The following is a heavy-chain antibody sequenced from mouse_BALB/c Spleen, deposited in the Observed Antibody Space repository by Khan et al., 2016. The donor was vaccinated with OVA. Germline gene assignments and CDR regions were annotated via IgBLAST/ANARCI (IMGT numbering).Heavy chain of an antibody. V-gene: IGHV1-81*01. CDR3: ARGSDGAWFAY. CDR2: IYPGSGST. CDR1: GYTFTDYV. J-gene: IGHJ3*01. Sequence: QVQLQQSGPELVKPGTSVKMSCKASGYTFTDYVISWVKQRTGQGLEWIGEIYPGSGSTYYNGKFKGKATLTADKSSNTAYMQLSSLTSEDSAVYFCARGSDGAWFAYWGQGTLVTVSA.